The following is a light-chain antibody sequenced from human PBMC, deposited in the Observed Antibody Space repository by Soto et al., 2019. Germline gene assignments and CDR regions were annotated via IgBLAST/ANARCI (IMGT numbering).Light chain of an antibody. CDR3: QQYNSWPPGT. Sequence: ETVMTQSPATLSVSPGERATLSCRASQSVSSNLAWYQQKPGQGPRLLIYGASTRATGIPARFSGSGSGTEFTLTITSLRSEDFAVYYCQQYNSWPPGTFGQGTKVEIK. J-gene: IGKJ1*01. V-gene: IGKV3-15*01. CDR1: QSVSSN. CDR2: GAS.